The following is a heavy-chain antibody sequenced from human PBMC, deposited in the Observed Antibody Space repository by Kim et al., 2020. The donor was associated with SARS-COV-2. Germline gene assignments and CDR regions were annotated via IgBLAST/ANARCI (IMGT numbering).Heavy chain of an antibody. J-gene: IGHJ2*01. D-gene: IGHD6-19*01. CDR1: GFTFSSYS. V-gene: IGHV3-21*01. CDR2: ISSSSSYI. Sequence: GGSLRLSCAASGFTFSSYSMNWVRQAPGKGLEWVSSISSSSSYIYYADSVKGRFTISRDNAKNSLYLQMNSLRAEDTAVYYCARVLAVAGPYWYFDLWGRGTLVTVSS. CDR3: ARVLAVAGPYWYFDL.